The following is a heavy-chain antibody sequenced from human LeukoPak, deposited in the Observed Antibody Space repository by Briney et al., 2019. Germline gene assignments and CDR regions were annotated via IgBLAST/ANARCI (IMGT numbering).Heavy chain of an antibody. CDR1: GYTFTGYY. CDR3: AVVGYDSTGYYYDWFYP. CDR2: INPNSGGT. Sequence: ASVKVSCKASGYTFTGYYMHWVRQAPGQGLEWMGWINPNSGGTNYAQKFQGRVTMTRDTSISTAYMELSRLRSDDTAVYYCAVVGYDSTGYYYDWFYPWVQGTLVTVSS. D-gene: IGHD3-22*01. V-gene: IGHV1-2*02. J-gene: IGHJ5*02.